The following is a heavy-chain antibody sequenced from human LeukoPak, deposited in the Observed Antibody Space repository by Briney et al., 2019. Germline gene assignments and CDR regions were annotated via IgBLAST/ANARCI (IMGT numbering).Heavy chain of an antibody. Sequence: ASVKVSCKASGGTFSSYAISWVRQAPGQGLEWMGRIIPILGIANYAQKFQGRVTITADKSTSTAYMELSSLRSEDTAVYYCATAPGLAYGSCFAYFDYWGQGTLVTVSS. D-gene: IGHD2-15*01. J-gene: IGHJ4*02. CDR3: ATAPGLAYGSCFAYFDY. V-gene: IGHV1-69*04. CDR2: IIPILGIA. CDR1: GGTFSSYA.